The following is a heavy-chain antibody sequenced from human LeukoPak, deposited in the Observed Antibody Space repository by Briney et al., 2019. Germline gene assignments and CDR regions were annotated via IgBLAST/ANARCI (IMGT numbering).Heavy chain of an antibody. D-gene: IGHD2-15*01. J-gene: IGHJ4*02. Sequence: GGSLRLSCAASGSTFSDYYMSWIRQTPGKGLEWVSYISSSSSYTNYADSVKGRFTISRDNAKNSLYLQMNSLRAEDTAVYYCARALGYCSGGSCYSFDYWGQGTLVTVSS. CDR2: ISSSSSYT. V-gene: IGHV3-11*06. CDR3: ARALGYCSGGSCYSFDY. CDR1: GSTFSDYY.